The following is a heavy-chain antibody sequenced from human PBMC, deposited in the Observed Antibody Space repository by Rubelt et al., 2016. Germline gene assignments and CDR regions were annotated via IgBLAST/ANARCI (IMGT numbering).Heavy chain of an antibody. D-gene: IGHD2-15*01. J-gene: IGHJ6*03. CDR3: ARGLVVVAGLYYDYYMDV. CDR1: GGSISSSNW. Sequence: QVQLQESGPGLVKPSGTLSLTCAVSGGSISSSNWWSWVRQPPGKGLEWIGEIYHSGSTNYNPSLNARVTISVDKSKNRFYLKLVSVTAADTAVYYGARGLVVVAGLYYDYYMDVWGKGTTVTVSS. CDR2: IYHSGST. V-gene: IGHV4-4*02.